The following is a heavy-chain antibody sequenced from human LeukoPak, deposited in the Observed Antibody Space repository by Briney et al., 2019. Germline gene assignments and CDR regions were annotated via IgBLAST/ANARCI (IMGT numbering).Heavy chain of an antibody. CDR1: GVTFSSYG. J-gene: IGHJ4*02. CDR2: IWYDGSNK. Sequence: PGRSLSLSCAACGVTFSSYGMHWVRQAPGKGLEWVAVIWYDGSNKYYADSVKGRFTISRDNSKNTVYLQMNSLRAEDTAVYYCARPEYSSGWYDYFDYWGQGTLVTVSS. D-gene: IGHD6-19*01. CDR3: ARPEYSSGWYDYFDY. V-gene: IGHV3-33*01.